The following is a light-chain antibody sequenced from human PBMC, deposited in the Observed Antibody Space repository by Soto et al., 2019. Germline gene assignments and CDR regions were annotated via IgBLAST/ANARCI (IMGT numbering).Light chain of an antibody. CDR1: SSDVGGYNF. CDR3: CSYAGSSTL. Sequence: QSALTQPRSVSGFPGQSVTISCTGTSSDVGGYNFVSWYQQYPGKVPKLIIYDVSQRPSGVPDRFSASKSDNTASLTISGLQAEDEADYYCCSYAGSSTLFGGGTKLTVL. CDR2: DVS. V-gene: IGLV2-11*01. J-gene: IGLJ2*01.